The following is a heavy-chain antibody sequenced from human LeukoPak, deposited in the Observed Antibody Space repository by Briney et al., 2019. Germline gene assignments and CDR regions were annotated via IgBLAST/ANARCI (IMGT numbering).Heavy chain of an antibody. J-gene: IGHJ4*02. CDR2: ISGSGGST. CDR3: AKDLLGDVLRYFDWLFDY. V-gene: IGHV3-23*01. CDR1: GFTFSNYA. D-gene: IGHD3-9*01. Sequence: GGSLRLSCAASGFTFSNYAMSWVRQAPGKGLEWVSVISGSGGSTYYADSVKGRFTISRDNSKNTLYLQMNSLRAEDTAVYYCAKDLLGDVLRYFDWLFDYWGQGTLVTVSS.